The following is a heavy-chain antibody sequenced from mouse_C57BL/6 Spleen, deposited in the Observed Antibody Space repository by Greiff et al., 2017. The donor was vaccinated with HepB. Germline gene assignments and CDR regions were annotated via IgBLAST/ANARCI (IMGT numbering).Heavy chain of an antibody. D-gene: IGHD1-1*01. CDR2: IHPNSGST. V-gene: IGHV1-64*01. CDR1: GYTFTSYW. Sequence: VKLQQPGAELVKPGASVKLSCKASGYTFTSYWMHWVKQRPGQGLEWIGMIHPNSGSTNYNEKFKSKATLTVDKSSSTAYMQLSSLTSEDSAFYYGARGGITVAFDYWGQGTTLTVSS. CDR3: ARGGITVAFDY. J-gene: IGHJ2*01.